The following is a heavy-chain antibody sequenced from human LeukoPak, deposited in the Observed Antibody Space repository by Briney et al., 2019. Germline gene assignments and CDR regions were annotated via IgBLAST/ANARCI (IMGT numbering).Heavy chain of an antibody. D-gene: IGHD1-26*01. J-gene: IGHJ3*01. CDR1: GLSFSSSG. CDR2: ITATGSTI. Sequence: GGSLRLSCAASGLSFSSSGMNWVRQAPGKGLEWVSYITATGSTIYYADSVKDRFTISRDNARSSLFLSMSSLRAEDTAVYYCARSIIVGAAGAFGVWGQGTMVTVS. V-gene: IGHV3-48*03. CDR3: ARSIIVGAAGAFGV.